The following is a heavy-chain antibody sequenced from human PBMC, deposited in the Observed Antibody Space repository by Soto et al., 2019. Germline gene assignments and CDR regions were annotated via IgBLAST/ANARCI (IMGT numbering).Heavy chain of an antibody. CDR3: VSSSGPYFFDY. CDR2: ISGSGGST. V-gene: IGHV3-23*01. D-gene: IGHD6-6*01. J-gene: IGHJ4*02. Sequence: GGSLRLSCAASGFTFSSYAMSWVRQAPGKGLEWVSAISGSGGSTYYADSVKGRFTISRDNSKNTLYLQMNSLRAEDTAVYYCVSSSGPYFFDYWGQGTLVTVSS. CDR1: GFTFSSYA.